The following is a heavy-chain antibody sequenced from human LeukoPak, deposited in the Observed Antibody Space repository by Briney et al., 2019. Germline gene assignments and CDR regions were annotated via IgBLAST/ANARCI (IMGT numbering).Heavy chain of an antibody. CDR3: ARAGVRGPKPPFDY. Sequence: ASVKVSCKASGYTFINYYMHWVRQAPGQGLEWMGIINPSGGSTSYSQKFQGRFTMTRDTSTSTVYMELSSLRSEDTAVYYCARAGVRGPKPPFDYWGQRTLVTVSS. D-gene: IGHD3-10*01. CDR2: INPSGGST. V-gene: IGHV1-46*01. CDR1: GYTFINYY. J-gene: IGHJ4*02.